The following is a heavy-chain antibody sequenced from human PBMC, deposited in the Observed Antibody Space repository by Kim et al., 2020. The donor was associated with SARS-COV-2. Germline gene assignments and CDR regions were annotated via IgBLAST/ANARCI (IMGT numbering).Heavy chain of an antibody. Sequence: SEILSLTCTVSGGSISSYYWSWIRQPPGKGLEWIGYIYYSGSTNYNPSLKSRVTISVDTSKNQFSLKLSSVTAADTAVYYCARVVVPAAMPEYYFDYWGQGTLVTVSS. CDR1: GGSISSYY. CDR3: ARVVVPAAMPEYYFDY. CDR2: IYYSGST. D-gene: IGHD2-2*01. J-gene: IGHJ4*02. V-gene: IGHV4-59*13.